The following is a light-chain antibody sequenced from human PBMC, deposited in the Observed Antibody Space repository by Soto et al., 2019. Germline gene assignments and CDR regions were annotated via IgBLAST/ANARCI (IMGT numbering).Light chain of an antibody. CDR1: LSVASNY. Sequence: EIVLTQSPGTLPLSPGERATLSCRASLSVASNYVAWYQQKPGQAPRLLIYAASGRATGIPGRFSGSGSGTDFTLTISRLEPEDFAVYYCQQYGSAPWTFGQGTKLEIK. J-gene: IGKJ1*01. V-gene: IGKV3-20*01. CDR2: AAS. CDR3: QQYGSAPWT.